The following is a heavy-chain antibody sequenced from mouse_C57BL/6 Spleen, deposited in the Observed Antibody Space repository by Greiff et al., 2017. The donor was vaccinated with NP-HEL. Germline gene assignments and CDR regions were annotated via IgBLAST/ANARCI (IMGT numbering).Heavy chain of an antibody. J-gene: IGHJ3*01. CDR3: ARSTDYGSSWAWFAY. D-gene: IGHD1-1*01. CDR2: INPYNGDT. CDR1: GYSFTGYF. V-gene: IGHV1-20*01. Sequence: EVQLQQSGPELVKPGDSVKISCKASGYSFTGYFMNWVMQSHGKSLEWIGRINPYNGDTFYNQKFKGKATLTVDKSSSTAHMELRSLTSEDSAVYDGARSTDYGSSWAWFAYWGQGTLVTVSA.